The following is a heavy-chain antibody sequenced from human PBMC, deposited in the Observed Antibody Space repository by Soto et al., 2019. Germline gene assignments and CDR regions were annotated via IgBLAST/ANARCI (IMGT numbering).Heavy chain of an antibody. CDR1: GGSFSGYY. CDR3: ARGRIITMVRGVSPRRYYMDV. CDR2: INHSGST. D-gene: IGHD3-10*01. V-gene: IGHV4-34*01. Sequence: PSETLSLTCAVYGGSFSGYYWSWIRQPPGKGLEWIGEINHSGSTNYNPSLKSRATISVDTSKNQFSLKLSSVTAADTAVYYCARGRIITMVRGVSPRRYYMDVWGKGTTVTVSS. J-gene: IGHJ6*03.